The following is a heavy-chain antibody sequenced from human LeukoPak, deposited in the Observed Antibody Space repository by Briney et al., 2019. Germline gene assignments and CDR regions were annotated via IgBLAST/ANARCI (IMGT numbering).Heavy chain of an antibody. J-gene: IGHJ4*02. CDR3: ARRLNPVALTTGATYFDY. Sequence: PSETLSLTCTVSGGSISSDSWSWIRQPPPQGLDWIGYFYYSGNSNYNPSLKSRVNISVDTSKNQFSLKLSSVTAADTAVYYCARRLNPVALTTGATYFDYWGQGTLVTVSS. CDR2: FYYSGNS. D-gene: IGHD6-19*01. CDR1: GGSISSDS. V-gene: IGHV4-59*01.